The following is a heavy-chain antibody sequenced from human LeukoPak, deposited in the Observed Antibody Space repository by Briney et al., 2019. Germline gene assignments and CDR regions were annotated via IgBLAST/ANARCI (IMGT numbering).Heavy chain of an antibody. CDR1: GFTFDDYA. CDR3: ARRGYSGHELPYFEF. Sequence: GGSLRLSCAASGFTFDDYAMHWVRQAPGKGLEWVSGISWNSGSIGYADSVKGRFTISRDNAKNSLYLQMNSLRAEDTALYYCARRGYSGHELPYFEFWGQGTLGPGPS. D-gene: IGHD5-12*01. V-gene: IGHV3-9*01. J-gene: IGHJ4*02. CDR2: ISWNSGSI.